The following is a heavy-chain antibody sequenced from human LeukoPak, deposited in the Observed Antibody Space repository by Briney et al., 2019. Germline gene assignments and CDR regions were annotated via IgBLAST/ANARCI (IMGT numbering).Heavy chain of an antibody. CDR2: MNPNSGNT. V-gene: IGHV1-8*01. D-gene: IGHD2-8*01. Sequence: ASVRVSCKASVYTFTSYDINWVRQATGQGLEWMGWMNPNSGNTGYAQKFQGRVTMTRNTSISTAYMELSSLRSEDTAVYYCARAVEGIVLMVYAELDLDYGMDVWGQGTTVTVSS. CDR3: ARAVEGIVLMVYAELDLDYGMDV. CDR1: VYTFTSYD. J-gene: IGHJ6*02.